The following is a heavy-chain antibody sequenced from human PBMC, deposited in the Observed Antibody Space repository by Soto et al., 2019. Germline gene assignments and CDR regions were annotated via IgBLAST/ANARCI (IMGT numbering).Heavy chain of an antibody. D-gene: IGHD3-3*01. CDR1: GYTFTVYY. J-gene: IGHJ4*02. Sequence: SVKVSCKASGYTFTVYYMHWVRQAPGQGLEWMGGIIPIFGTANYAQKFQGRVTITAAKSTSTAYMELSSLRSEDTAVYYCARQYDFWSGMIDYWGQGTLVTVSS. CDR3: ARQYDFWSGMIDY. V-gene: IGHV1-69*06. CDR2: IIPIFGTA.